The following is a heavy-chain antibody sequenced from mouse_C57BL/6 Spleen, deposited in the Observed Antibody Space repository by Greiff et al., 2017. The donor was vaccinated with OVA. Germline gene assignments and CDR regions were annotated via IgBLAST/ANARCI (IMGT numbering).Heavy chain of an antibody. Sequence: VQLKESGPGLVKPSQSLSLTCSVTGYSITSGYYWNWIRQFPGNKLEWMGYISYDGSNNYNPSLKNRISITRDTSKNQFFLKLNSVTTEDTATYYCASWEGNYFDYWGQGTTLTVSS. J-gene: IGHJ2*01. D-gene: IGHD4-1*01. CDR2: ISYDGSN. CDR3: ASWEGNYFDY. CDR1: GYSITSGYY. V-gene: IGHV3-6*01.